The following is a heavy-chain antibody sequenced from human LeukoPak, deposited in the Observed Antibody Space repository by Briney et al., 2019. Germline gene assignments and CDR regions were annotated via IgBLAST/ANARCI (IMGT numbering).Heavy chain of an antibody. V-gene: IGHV4-39*01. CDR3: ASQVPSYYFDSSGYLDY. D-gene: IGHD3-22*01. CDR2: LYYTGNT. Sequence: SDTLSLTCTVSGGSISSSSYNWGWIRQPPGKGLEWIGSLYYTGNTHYNPSLKSRVTISVDTSKNQHSLKLTSVTAADTAVYYCASQVPSYYFDSSGYLDYWGQGTLVTVSS. CDR1: GGSISSSSYN. J-gene: IGHJ4*02.